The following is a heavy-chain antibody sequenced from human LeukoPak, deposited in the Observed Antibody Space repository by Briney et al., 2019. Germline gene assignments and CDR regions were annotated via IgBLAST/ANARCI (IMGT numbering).Heavy chain of an antibody. J-gene: IGHJ4*02. CDR1: GFTVSSHY. D-gene: IGHD1-26*01. Sequence: GGSLRLSCVVSGFTVSSHYMSWVRQAPGKGLEWVSHISGSSTYANYADSVKGRFTISRDNANNSLYLQMNSLTAEDTAVFYCARVGSRGYYFDYWGQGTLVSVSS. CDR2: ISGSSTYA. CDR3: ARVGSRGYYFDY. V-gene: IGHV3-11*06.